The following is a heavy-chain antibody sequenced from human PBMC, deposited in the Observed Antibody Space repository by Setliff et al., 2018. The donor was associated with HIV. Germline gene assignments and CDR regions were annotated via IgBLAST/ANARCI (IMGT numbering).Heavy chain of an antibody. CDR3: ARHNKVDNWFDP. CDR1: GDSIDYTNYY. V-gene: IGHV4-39*01. J-gene: IGHJ5*02. Sequence: SETLSLTCSVSGDSIDYTNYYWGWIRQPPGKGLEWIGSIYSSGNTYYTPSLKSRVFIFLDTSKNQFSLSLRSVTAADTAVCFCARHNKVDNWFDPWGQGALVTVS. CDR2: IYSSGNT.